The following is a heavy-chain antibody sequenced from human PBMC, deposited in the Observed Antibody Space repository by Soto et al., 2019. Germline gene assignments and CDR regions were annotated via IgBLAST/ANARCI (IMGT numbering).Heavy chain of an antibody. CDR3: ARWGVVPAANTYYYGMDV. Sequence: SVKVSCKASGGTFSSYAISWVRQAPGQGLEWMGGIIPIFGTANYAQKFQGRVTITADESTSTAYMELSSLRSEDTAVYYCARWGVVPAANTYYYGMDVWGQGTTVTVS. V-gene: IGHV1-69*13. CDR2: IIPIFGTA. J-gene: IGHJ6*02. CDR1: GGTFSSYA. D-gene: IGHD2-2*01.